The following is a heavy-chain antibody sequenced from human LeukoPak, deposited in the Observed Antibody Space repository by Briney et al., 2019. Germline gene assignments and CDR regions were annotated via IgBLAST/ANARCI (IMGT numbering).Heavy chain of an antibody. J-gene: IGHJ4*02. CDR3: ARASGIYGSGWYFDY. V-gene: IGHV3-23*01. D-gene: IGHD6-19*01. CDR1: GFTFSSYA. Sequence: GGSLRLSCAASGFTFSSYAMSWVRQAPGKGLEWVSTINGGGYNTYYADSVKGRSTISRDNSKNTLSLQVNTLRAEDTAVYYCARASGIYGSGWYFDYWGQGTLVTVSS. CDR2: INGGGYNT.